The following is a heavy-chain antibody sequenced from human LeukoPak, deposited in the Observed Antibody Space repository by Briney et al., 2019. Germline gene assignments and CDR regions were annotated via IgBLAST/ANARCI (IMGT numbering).Heavy chain of an antibody. CDR2: INHSGST. CDR3: ARGYCSSTSCLYYFDY. V-gene: IGHV4-34*01. Sequence: SETLSLTCAVYGGSFSGYYWSWIRQPPGKGLEWIGEINHSGSTHYNPSLKSRVTISVDTSKNQFSLKLSSVTAADTAVYYCARGYCSSTSCLYYFDYWGQGTLVTVSS. CDR1: GGSFSGYY. D-gene: IGHD2-2*01. J-gene: IGHJ4*02.